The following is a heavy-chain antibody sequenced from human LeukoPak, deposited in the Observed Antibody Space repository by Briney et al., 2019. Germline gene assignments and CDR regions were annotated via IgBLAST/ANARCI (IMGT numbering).Heavy chain of an antibody. Sequence: GGSLRLSCAASGFTFSRYSMTWVRQAPGKGLEWVANIKQDGSVKYYEDSLKGRFTISRDNAKNSLYLLMNSLRAEDTAVYYCARDRAPPSAGTFDYWGQGTLVTVSS. J-gene: IGHJ4*02. V-gene: IGHV3-7*01. CDR3: ARDRAPPSAGTFDY. CDR2: IKQDGSVK. CDR1: GFTFSRYS. D-gene: IGHD1/OR15-1a*01.